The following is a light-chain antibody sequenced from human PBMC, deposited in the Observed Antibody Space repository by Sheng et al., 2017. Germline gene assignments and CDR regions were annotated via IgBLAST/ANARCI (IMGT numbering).Light chain of an antibody. CDR2: RNN. V-gene: IGLV1-47*01. CDR3: AAWDDSLSGLWV. CDR1: SGYN. Sequence: QSVLTQPPSVSGAPGQRVTISCTGSSGYNVHWYQQLPGTAPKLLIHRNNQRPSGVPDRFSGSKSGTSASLAISGLRSEDEADYYCAAWDDSLSGLWVFGGGTKLTVL. J-gene: IGLJ3*02.